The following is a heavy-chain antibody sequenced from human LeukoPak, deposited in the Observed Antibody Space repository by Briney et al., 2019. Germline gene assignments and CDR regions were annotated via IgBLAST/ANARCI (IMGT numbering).Heavy chain of an antibody. Sequence: SETLSLTCAVYGGSFSGYYWSWIRQPPGKGLEWIGEINHSGSTDYNPSLKSRVTISVDTSKNQFSLKLSSVTAADTAVYYCARNFPGSYYYYYYMDVWGKGTTVTVSS. D-gene: IGHD3-10*01. CDR3: ARNFPGSYYYYYYMDV. CDR2: INHSGST. J-gene: IGHJ6*03. V-gene: IGHV4-34*01. CDR1: GGSFSGYY.